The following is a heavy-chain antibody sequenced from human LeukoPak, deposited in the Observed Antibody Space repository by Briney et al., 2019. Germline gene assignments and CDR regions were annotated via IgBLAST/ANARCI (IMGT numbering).Heavy chain of an antibody. J-gene: IGHJ4*02. CDR3: ARRSITMVQGFDY. Sequence: SETLSLTCTVSGGSISSYYWSWIRQPPGKGLEWIGYIYYSGSTNYNPSLKSRVTISVDTSKNQFSLKLSSVTAADTAVYYCARRSITMVQGFDYWGQGTLVTVSS. CDR1: GGSISSYY. D-gene: IGHD3-10*01. CDR2: IYYSGST. V-gene: IGHV4-59*08.